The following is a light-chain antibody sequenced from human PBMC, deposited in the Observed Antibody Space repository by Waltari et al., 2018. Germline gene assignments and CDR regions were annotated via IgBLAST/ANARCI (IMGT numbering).Light chain of an antibody. CDR2: EDT. Sequence: SYVLTQPPSVSVAPGQTARITCGGNNIGRQSVHWYQHKPGQAPVLVVYEDTDWPSGIPERFSGSNSGNTATLTISRVEAGDEASYYCQVWDNSGDPFGVFGGGTELTVL. CDR1: NIGRQS. CDR3: QVWDNSGDPFGV. J-gene: IGLJ3*02. V-gene: IGLV3-21*02.